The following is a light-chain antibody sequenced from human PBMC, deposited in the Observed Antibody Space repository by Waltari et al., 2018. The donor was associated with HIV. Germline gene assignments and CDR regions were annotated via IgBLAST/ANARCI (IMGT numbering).Light chain of an antibody. CDR3: STWDDSLNEWV. Sequence: QSVPTQPPSAAGTPGQRATISCSGSSSNIGDNPVHWYPQVPGTAPQVLIYSNNQRPSGVPDRFSGSKSGTSVSLAISVLQSEDEADYYCSTWDDSLNEWVFGGGTKLTVL. V-gene: IGLV1-44*01. CDR2: SNN. CDR1: SSNIGDNP. J-gene: IGLJ2*01.